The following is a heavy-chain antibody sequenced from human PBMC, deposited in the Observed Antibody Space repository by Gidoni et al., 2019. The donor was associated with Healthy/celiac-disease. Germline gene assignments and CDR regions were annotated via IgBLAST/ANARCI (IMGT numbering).Heavy chain of an antibody. CDR2: IYYSGST. D-gene: IGHD3-16*02. V-gene: IGHV4-39*07. J-gene: IGHJ4*02. CDR1: GGSISSSSSY. Sequence: QLQLQESGPGLVMPSETLSLTCTVSGGSISSSSSYWGWIRQPPGKGLEWIGSIYYSGSTYYNPSLKSRVTISVDTSKNQFSLKLSSVTAADTAVYYCASTPDYDYVWGSYRYDYWGQGTLVTVSS. CDR3: ASTPDYDYVWGSYRYDY.